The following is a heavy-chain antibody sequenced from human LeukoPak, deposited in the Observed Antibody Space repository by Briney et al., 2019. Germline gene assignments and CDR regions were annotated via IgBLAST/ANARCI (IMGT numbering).Heavy chain of an antibody. D-gene: IGHD5/OR15-5a*01. CDR1: GFTFNSYW. CDR3: TRQPTTLDGSKFMSTDH. Sequence: QAGGSLRLSCAASGFTFNSYWMSWVRQAPGKGLEWVASVKEDGSEQYYVDSVRGRFIISRDNAKNSLYLQMSSLRAEDTAVYYCTRQPTTLDGSKFMSTDHWGQRTLVTVSS. V-gene: IGHV3-7*01. CDR2: VKEDGSEQ. J-gene: IGHJ4*02.